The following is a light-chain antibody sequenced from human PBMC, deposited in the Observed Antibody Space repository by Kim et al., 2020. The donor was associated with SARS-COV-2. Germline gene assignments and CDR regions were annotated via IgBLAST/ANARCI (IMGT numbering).Light chain of an antibody. J-gene: IGLJ1*01. V-gene: IGLV3-1*01. CDR3: QAWDSSTYYV. Sequence: SYELTQPPSVSVSPGQTASITCSGDKLGDEYACWYQQKPGQSPVLVIYQDSKRPSGIPERFSGSNSGNTATLTISGTQAMDEADYYCQAWDSSTYYVFGT. CDR2: QDS. CDR1: KLGDEY.